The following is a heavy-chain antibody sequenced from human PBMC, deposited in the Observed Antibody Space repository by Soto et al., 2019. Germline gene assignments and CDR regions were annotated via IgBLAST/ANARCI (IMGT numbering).Heavy chain of an antibody. CDR1: GFMFSAYW. Sequence: EVHLVESGGGLVQPGGSLSLSCAASGFMFSAYWMSWVRQAPGKGLEWVANIHGDGGKIYYVDSVKGRFTISRDNAKRSLYLQMNSLRAEDTAVYYCARDFYGGYTYGPGDYWGQGALVAVSS. CDR2: IHGDGGKI. V-gene: IGHV3-7*01. CDR3: ARDFYGGYTYGPGDY. D-gene: IGHD5-18*01. J-gene: IGHJ4*02.